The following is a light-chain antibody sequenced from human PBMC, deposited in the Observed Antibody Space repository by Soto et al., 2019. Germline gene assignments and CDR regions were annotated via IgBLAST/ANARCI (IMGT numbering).Light chain of an antibody. CDR2: WAS. CDR3: QQYYTSVST. J-gene: IGKJ4*01. Sequence: DIVMTQSPDSLAVSLGERATINCKSSQSVLYSSNNKNYLAWYQQKPGQPPKLLISWASTRESGVPDRVSGSGSGTDFTLTISSLQAEDVAVYYCQQYYTSVSTFSGGTRVEIK. CDR1: QSVLYSSNNKNY. V-gene: IGKV4-1*01.